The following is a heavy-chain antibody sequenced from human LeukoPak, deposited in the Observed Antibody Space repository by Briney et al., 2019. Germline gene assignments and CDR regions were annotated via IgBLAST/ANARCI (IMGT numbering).Heavy chain of an antibody. CDR1: GFTFSPYS. J-gene: IGHJ4*02. D-gene: IGHD6-13*01. V-gene: IGHV3-30-3*01. CDR3: ARGGGSSWSPLDY. CDR2: MSYDGTSK. Sequence: GGSMRLAWAAYGFTFSPYSMHWDRQAPGKGLDWVAFMSYDGTSKYYADSVKGRFTISRDNSKNTLYLQMNSLRAEDTAVYYCARGGGSSWSPLDYWGQGTLVTVSS.